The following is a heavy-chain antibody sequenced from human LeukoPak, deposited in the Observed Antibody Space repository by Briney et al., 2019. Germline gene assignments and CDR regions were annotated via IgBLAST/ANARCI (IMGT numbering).Heavy chain of an antibody. V-gene: IGHV4-38-2*02. CDR2: IYHSGST. J-gene: IGHJ4*02. D-gene: IGHD1-26*01. CDR3: ARAVGTTRNFFDY. Sequence: SETLSLTCTVSGYSISSGFYWGWIRQPPGKGLECIGSIYHSGSTYYNPSLKSRVTISVDTSKNQFSLNLSSVTAADTAMYYCARAVGTTRNFFDYWGQGTLVTVSS. CDR1: GYSISSGFY.